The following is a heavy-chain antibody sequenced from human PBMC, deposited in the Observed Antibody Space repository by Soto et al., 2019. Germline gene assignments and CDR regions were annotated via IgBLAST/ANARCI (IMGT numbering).Heavy chain of an antibody. Sequence: QVQLVESGGGVVQPGRSLRLSCAASGFTFSSYGMHWVRQAPGKGLEWVAVIWYDGSNKYYADSVKDRFTIYRDNSKNPLHLKMNSQRAADKAVYCCARDAVRATGQDAFDIWGQGTIVTVSS. J-gene: IGHJ3*02. CDR3: ARDAVRATGQDAFDI. CDR2: IWYDGSNK. D-gene: IGHD1-26*01. V-gene: IGHV3-33*01. CDR1: GFTFSSYG.